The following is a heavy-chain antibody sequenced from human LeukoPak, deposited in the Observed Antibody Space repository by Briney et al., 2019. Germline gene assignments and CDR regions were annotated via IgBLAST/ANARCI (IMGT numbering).Heavy chain of an antibody. D-gene: IGHD6-19*01. Sequence: GGSLRLSCAASGFTFSSYAMHWVRQAPGKGLEWVAVISYDGSNKYYADSVKGRFTISRDNSKNTLYLQMNSLRAEDTAVYYCARDLFVAGTGGFDYWGQGTLVTVSS. J-gene: IGHJ4*02. CDR3: ARDLFVAGTGGFDY. CDR2: ISYDGSNK. CDR1: GFTFSSYA. V-gene: IGHV3-30*04.